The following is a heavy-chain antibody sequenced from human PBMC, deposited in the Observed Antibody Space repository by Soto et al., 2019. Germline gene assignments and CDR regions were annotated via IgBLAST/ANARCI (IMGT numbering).Heavy chain of an antibody. CDR2: INPSGGST. CDR1: GYTFTSYG. CDR3: ASSYDFWSGPNDAFDI. D-gene: IGHD3-3*01. J-gene: IGHJ3*02. Sequence: GASVKVSCKASGYTFTSYGISWVRQAPGQGLEWMGIINPSGGSTSYAQKFQGRVTMTRDTSTSTVYMELSSLRSEDTAVYYCASSYDFWSGPNDAFDIWGQGTMVTVSS. V-gene: IGHV1-46*01.